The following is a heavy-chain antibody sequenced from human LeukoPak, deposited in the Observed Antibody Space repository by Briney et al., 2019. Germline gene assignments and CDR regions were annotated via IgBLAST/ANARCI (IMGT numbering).Heavy chain of an antibody. V-gene: IGHV1-18*01. D-gene: IGHD3-10*01. Sequence: ASVKVACKASGCTFTSYGISWVRQAPGQGLEWMGWISAYNGKTTYAQKSQGRVTMTTDTSTSTAYMALRSLRSDDTAVYYCARDAREVLFWFGEFFPWGQGTLVTVSS. CDR1: GCTFTSYG. CDR2: ISAYNGKT. J-gene: IGHJ5*02. CDR3: ARDAREVLFWFGEFFP.